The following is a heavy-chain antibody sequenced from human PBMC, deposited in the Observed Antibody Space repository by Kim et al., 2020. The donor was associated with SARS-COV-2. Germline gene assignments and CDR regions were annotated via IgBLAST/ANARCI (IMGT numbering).Heavy chain of an antibody. V-gene: IGHV3-48*03. J-gene: IGHJ3*02. CDR3: ARGNAFDI. Sequence: IYHADSVKGRFNISRDNAKNALYRQMNSLIAEDTAVYYCARGNAFDIWGQGTMVTVSS. CDR2: I.